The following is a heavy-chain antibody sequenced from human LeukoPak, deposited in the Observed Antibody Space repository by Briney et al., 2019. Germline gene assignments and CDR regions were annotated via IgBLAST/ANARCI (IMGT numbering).Heavy chain of an antibody. J-gene: IGHJ4*02. CDR2: IYYSGST. Sequence: SETLSLTCTVSGGSISSSSYYWGWIRQPPGKGLEWIGSIYYSGSTYYNPSLKSRVTISVDTSKNPFSLKLSSVTAADTAVYYCASGCSSTSCFLGYWGQGTLVTVSS. CDR3: ASGCSSTSCFLGY. D-gene: IGHD2-2*01. CDR1: GGSISSSSYY. V-gene: IGHV4-39*07.